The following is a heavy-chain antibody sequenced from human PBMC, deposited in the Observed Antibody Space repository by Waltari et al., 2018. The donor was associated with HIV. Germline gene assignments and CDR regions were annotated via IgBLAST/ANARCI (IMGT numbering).Heavy chain of an antibody. D-gene: IGHD3-3*01. CDR3: ARTKYDLWSGSYFDS. Sequence: QVQLVESGGGLVKPGGSLRLHCVASGFSLSDYYLNWIRLAPGKGLEWVSSISSRGNNTHYADSVQGRITISRDNAKNSLYLQMNTLRAEDTAVYYCARTKYDLWSGSYFDSWGQGTLVTVSS. CDR1: GFSLSDYY. V-gene: IGHV3-11*01. J-gene: IGHJ5*01. CDR2: ISSRGNNT.